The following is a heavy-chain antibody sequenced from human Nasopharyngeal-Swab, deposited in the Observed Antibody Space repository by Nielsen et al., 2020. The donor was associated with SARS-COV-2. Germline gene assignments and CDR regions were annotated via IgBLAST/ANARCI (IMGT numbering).Heavy chain of an antibody. J-gene: IGHJ6*02. V-gene: IGHV3-21*01. CDR2: ISSTTPYI. D-gene: IGHD3-9*01. CDR1: GFTFSGYT. Sequence: GESLKISCVASGFTFSGYTMNWVRQAPGKGLEWISSISSTTPYIYYADSVKGRFTISRDNAKNSLYLQMNNLRAEDTAVYYCARGCVLTGPSCYYYGMDVWGQGTTVTVSS. CDR3: ARGCVLTGPSCYYYGMDV.